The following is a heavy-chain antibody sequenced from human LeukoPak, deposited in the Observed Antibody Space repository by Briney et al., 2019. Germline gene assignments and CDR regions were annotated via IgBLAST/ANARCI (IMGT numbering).Heavy chain of an antibody. CDR1: GGSISSYY. D-gene: IGHD4-17*01. V-gene: IGHV4-59*08. CDR3: ASSDKSGDYIPADYYYYGMDV. J-gene: IGHJ6*02. Sequence: PSETLSLTCTVSGGSISSYYWSWIRQPPGKGLEWIGYIYYSGSTNYNPSLKSRVTISVDTSKNQFSLKLSSVTAADTAVYYCASSDKSGDYIPADYYYYGMDVWGQGTTVTVSS. CDR2: IYYSGST.